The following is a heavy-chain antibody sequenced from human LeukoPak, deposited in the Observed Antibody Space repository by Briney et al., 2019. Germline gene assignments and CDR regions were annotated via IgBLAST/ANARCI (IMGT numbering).Heavy chain of an antibody. V-gene: IGHV4-39*01. J-gene: IGHJ5*02. D-gene: IGHD6-13*01. CDR2: IYYSGDT. Sequence: SETLSLTCSVSGGSISSSSNYWGWIRQPPGKGLEWIGSIYYSGDTYYNPSLRSRVIISVDTSKNQFSLKLTSVTAADTAVYYCARSSAADGPTHNWFGHWGQRTLVTVPS. CDR1: GGSISSSSNY. CDR3: ARSSAADGPTHNWFGH.